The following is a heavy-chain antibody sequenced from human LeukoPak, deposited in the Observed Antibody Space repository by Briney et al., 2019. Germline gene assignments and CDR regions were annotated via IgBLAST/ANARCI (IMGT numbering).Heavy chain of an antibody. D-gene: IGHD6-19*01. V-gene: IGHV3-74*01. CDR3: ARYRSPNRGWFDY. J-gene: IGHJ4*02. CDR2: INSDGSST. CDR1: GFTFSSYW. Sequence: GGSLRLSCAASGFTFSSYWMHWVRQAPGKGLVWVSRINSDGSSTNYADSVKGRFTISRDNAKNTLYLQMNSLRAEDTAVYFCARYRSPNRGWFDYWGQGTLVTVSS.